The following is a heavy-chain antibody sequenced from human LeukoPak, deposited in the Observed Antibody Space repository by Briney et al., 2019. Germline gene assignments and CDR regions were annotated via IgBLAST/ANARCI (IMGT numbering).Heavy chain of an antibody. CDR2: ILYDGSNK. CDR3: ASLMAFDI. CDR1: GFTFSSYA. J-gene: IGHJ3*02. V-gene: IGHV3-30-3*01. Sequence: PGGSLRLSCAASGFTFSSYAMHWVRQAPGKGLEWVAVILYDGSNKYYADSVKGRFTISRDNSKNTLYLQMNSLRAEDTAVYYCASLMAFDIWGQGTMVTVSS.